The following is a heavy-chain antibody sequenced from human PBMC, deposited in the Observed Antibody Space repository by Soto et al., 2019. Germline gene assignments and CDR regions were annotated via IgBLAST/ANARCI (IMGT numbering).Heavy chain of an antibody. CDR1: GFTFSSYG. J-gene: IGHJ4*02. CDR2: ISYDGSNK. V-gene: IGHV3-30*18. Sequence: PGGSLRLSCAASGFTFSSYGMHWVRQAPGKGLEWVAVISYDGSNKYYADSVKGRFTISRDNSENTLYLQMNSLRAEDTAVYYCAKDPLYYDFWSGYYTGPVGYFDYWGQGTLVTVSS. D-gene: IGHD3-3*01. CDR3: AKDPLYYDFWSGYYTGPVGYFDY.